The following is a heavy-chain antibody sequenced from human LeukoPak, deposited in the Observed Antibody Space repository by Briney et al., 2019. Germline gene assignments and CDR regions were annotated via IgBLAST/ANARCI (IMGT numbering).Heavy chain of an antibody. V-gene: IGHV3-21*04. CDR1: RFTFSTYS. J-gene: IGHJ4*02. CDR2: IDSTSTYI. CDR3: ARDSLVGSTTPVFDY. D-gene: IGHD1-26*01. Sequence: TGGSLRLSCAASRFTFSTYSMNWLRQAPGKGLEWVSSIDSTSTYIYYADSVKGRFTISRDNAKNLLYLQMDSLRAEDTAVYYCARDSLVGSTTPVFDYWGEGTLVTVSS.